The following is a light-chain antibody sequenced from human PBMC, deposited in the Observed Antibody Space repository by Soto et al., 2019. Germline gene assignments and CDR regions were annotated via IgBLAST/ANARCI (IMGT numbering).Light chain of an antibody. CDR1: QRVSSN. CDR3: QRNGTSEII. J-gene: IGKJ5*01. CDR2: GAS. V-gene: IGKV3-20*01. Sequence: EIVMTQSPATLSVSPGERATLSCRASQRVSSNLAWYQQKPGQAPRLLIYGASSRATGIPDRFSGSGSGTDFTLTISRLETEDVAVFYCQRNGTSEIIFGQGTRLEIK.